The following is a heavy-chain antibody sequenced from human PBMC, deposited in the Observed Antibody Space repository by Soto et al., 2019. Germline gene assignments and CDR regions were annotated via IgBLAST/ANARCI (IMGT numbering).Heavy chain of an antibody. V-gene: IGHV1-69*13. Sequence: GASGKGSCNASGGTFSSYAISWERQAPGQGLQWMGGIIPIFGTANYAQKFQGRVTITADESTSTAYMELSSLRSEETAVYYCARGQQLLPYHFDYWGDGSLVTVS. J-gene: IGHJ4*01. CDR2: IIPIFGTA. D-gene: IGHD6-13*01. CDR3: ARGQQLLPYHFDY. CDR1: GGTFSSYA.